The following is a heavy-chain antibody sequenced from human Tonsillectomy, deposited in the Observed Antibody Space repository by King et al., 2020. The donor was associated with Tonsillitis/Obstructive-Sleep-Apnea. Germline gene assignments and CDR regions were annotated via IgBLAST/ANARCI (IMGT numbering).Heavy chain of an antibody. CDR3: ARARESGRYWYFDL. V-gene: IGHV4-59*02. CDR2: MYYSGST. Sequence: VQLQESGPGLVKPSETLSLTCTVSGGSVRSYYWSWIRQPPGKGLEWIGYMYYSGSTNYNPSLKSRVTISVDTSKNLFSLKLSSVTASDTAVYYCARARESGRYWYFDLWGRGTLVTVSS. CDR1: GGSVRSYY. J-gene: IGHJ2*01. D-gene: IGHD3-10*01.